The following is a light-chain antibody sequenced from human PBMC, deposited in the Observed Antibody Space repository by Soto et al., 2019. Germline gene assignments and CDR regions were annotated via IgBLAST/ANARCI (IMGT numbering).Light chain of an antibody. CDR3: QQRSNWPPYT. CDR1: QSVSSY. V-gene: IGKV3-11*01. CDR2: AAS. Sequence: EIVLTQSPATLSLSPGERATLSCRASQSVSSYLAWYQQKPGQAPRLLIYAASNRATGIPARFSGSGSGTGFTLTISSLEPEDFAVYYCQQRSNWPPYTFGQGTKLEIK. J-gene: IGKJ2*01.